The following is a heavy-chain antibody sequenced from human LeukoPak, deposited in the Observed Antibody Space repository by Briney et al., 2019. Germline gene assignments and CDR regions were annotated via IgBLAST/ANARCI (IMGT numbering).Heavy chain of an antibody. V-gene: IGHV3-30*02. CDR1: GFTFSSYG. CDR2: LRYDGSNQ. J-gene: IGHJ3*02. D-gene: IGHD3-3*01. CDR3: ARGHQLRFLELYAFNI. Sequence: GGSLRLSCAASGFTFSSYGMHWVRQAPGKGLEWVAFLRYDGSNQNYADSVKGRFTISRDNSNNTLYLQMNGLRAEDTAVYYCARGHQLRFLELYAFNIWGQGTMVTVSS.